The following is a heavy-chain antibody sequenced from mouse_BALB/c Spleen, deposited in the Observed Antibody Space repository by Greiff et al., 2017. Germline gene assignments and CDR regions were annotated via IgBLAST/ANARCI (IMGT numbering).Heavy chain of an antibody. J-gene: IGHJ2*01. CDR1: GYTFTSYW. CDR3: ARERNFDY. V-gene: IGHV1-52*01. Sequence: QVQLQQPGAELVRPGASVKLSCKASGYTFTSYWMNWVKQRPEKGLEWIGRIDPYESETHYNPKFKEKTILTVDKSSSTAYMQISSLTSEDSAVYYCARERNFDYWGQGTTLTVAS. CDR2: IDPYESET.